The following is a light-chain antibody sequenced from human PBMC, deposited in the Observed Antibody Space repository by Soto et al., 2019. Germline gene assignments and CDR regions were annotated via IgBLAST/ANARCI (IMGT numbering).Light chain of an antibody. J-gene: IGKJ3*01. CDR3: QHYSTSPPEFT. V-gene: IGKV3-20*01. Sequence: EIVLTQSPATLSLSPGERATLSCRASQSVSTNYLAWYQQRPGQAPRLLIFGASYRATGIPDRFSGSGSGRDFSHTISRLEPEDFAVYDCQHYSTSPPEFTFGPGTKVDSK. CDR1: QSVSTNY. CDR2: GAS.